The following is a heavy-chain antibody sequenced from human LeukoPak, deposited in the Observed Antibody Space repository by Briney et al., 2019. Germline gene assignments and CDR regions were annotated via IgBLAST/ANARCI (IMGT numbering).Heavy chain of an antibody. V-gene: IGHV4-61*02. CDR1: GGSISSGSYY. D-gene: IGHD2-15*01. Sequence: PSETLSLTCTVSGGSISSGSYYWSWIRQPAGKGLEWIGRIHTSGSTNYNPSLKSRVTISVDTSKNQFSLKLSSVTAADTAVYYCARHGCSGGTCYDYWGQGTLVTVSS. CDR3: ARHGCSGGTCYDY. J-gene: IGHJ4*02. CDR2: IHTSGST.